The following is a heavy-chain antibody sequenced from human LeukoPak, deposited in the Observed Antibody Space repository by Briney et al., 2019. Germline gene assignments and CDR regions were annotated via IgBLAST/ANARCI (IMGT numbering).Heavy chain of an antibody. CDR2: KKQDGSEK. CDR1: GLTFSSHW. Sequence: GGSLRLSCAASGLTFSSHWMSSVRQAPAKGLEWVAHKKQDGSEKYYVDSVKGRYTIPRDNAKNSLYLQMNRVRAEDRAVYYCARVDTAMVYFDYWGQGTLVTVYS. CDR3: ARVDTAMVYFDY. D-gene: IGHD5-18*01. J-gene: IGHJ4*02. V-gene: IGHV3-7*03.